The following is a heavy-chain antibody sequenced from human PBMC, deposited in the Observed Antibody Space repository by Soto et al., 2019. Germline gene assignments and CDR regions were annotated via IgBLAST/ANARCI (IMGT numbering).Heavy chain of an antibody. CDR2: IIPFFGTS. D-gene: IGHD3-16*01. CDR1: GGTFRTES. Sequence: QVQQVQSGAEVKKPGSSVKVSCKASGGTFRTESINWVRQAPGQGLEWMGGIIPFFGTSDYAQKFQDRLRITADEFTNTAPLQQNSLRYHESDLCYCARGHAFGCKSDALDVWGQGTMVTVSS. J-gene: IGHJ3*01. CDR3: ARGHAFGCKSDALDV. V-gene: IGHV1-69*12.